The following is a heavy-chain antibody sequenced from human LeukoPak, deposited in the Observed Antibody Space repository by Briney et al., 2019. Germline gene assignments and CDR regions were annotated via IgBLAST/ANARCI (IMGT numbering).Heavy chain of an antibody. Sequence: PGRSLRLSCTASGFTFGDYAMSWFRQAPGKGLEWVGFIRSKAYGGTTEYAASVKGRFTISRDDSKSIAYLQMNSLKTEDTDVYYCTRGGLLTGYYSYYGMDVWGQGTTVTVSS. J-gene: IGHJ6*02. D-gene: IGHD3-9*01. CDR2: IRSKAYGGTT. V-gene: IGHV3-49*03. CDR3: TRGGLLTGYYSYYGMDV. CDR1: GFTFGDYA.